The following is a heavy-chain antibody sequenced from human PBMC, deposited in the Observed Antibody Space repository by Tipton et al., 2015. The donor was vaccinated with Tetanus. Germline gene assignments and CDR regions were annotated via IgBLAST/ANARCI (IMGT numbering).Heavy chain of an antibody. CDR2: FYYGGST. D-gene: IGHD3-9*01. CDR1: GGSINSDY. Sequence: TLSLTCTVSGGSINSDYWSWIRQSPGKGLEWIGSFYYGGSTYYNPSLESRVTISVDTSKNEFSLKLTSVTAADTSLYFCARDIYSNTRAFDIWGQGTMVTVSS. V-gene: IGHV4-59*05. J-gene: IGHJ3*02. CDR3: ARDIYSNTRAFDI.